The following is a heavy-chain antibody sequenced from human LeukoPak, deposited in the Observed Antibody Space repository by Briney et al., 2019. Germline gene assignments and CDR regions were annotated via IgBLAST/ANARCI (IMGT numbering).Heavy chain of an antibody. CDR1: GFTVSSNC. J-gene: IGHJ4*02. CDR3: ARRYCSGGTCYFFDY. Sequence: GGSLRLSCAASGFTVSSNCMSWVRQAPGRGLEWVSLICSGGNTYYADSVKGRFTISRDDSKNTLYLQMNSLRAEDTAVYYCARRYCSGGTCYFFDYWGQGTLVTVSS. D-gene: IGHD2-15*01. V-gene: IGHV3-53*01. CDR2: ICSGGNT.